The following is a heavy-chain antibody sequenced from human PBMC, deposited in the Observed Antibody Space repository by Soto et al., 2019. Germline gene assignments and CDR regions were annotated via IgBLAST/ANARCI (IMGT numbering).Heavy chain of an antibody. D-gene: IGHD3-10*01. Sequence: PETLSLTCTVSGGSISSYYWSWIRQPPGKGLEWIGYIYYSGSTNYNPSLKSRVTISVDTSKNQFSLKLSSVTAADTAVYYCASGIAGVISYGAYYYYGMDVWGQGTAVTVSS. CDR1: GGSISSYY. CDR2: IYYSGST. J-gene: IGHJ6*02. V-gene: IGHV4-59*01. CDR3: ASGIAGVISYGAYYYYGMDV.